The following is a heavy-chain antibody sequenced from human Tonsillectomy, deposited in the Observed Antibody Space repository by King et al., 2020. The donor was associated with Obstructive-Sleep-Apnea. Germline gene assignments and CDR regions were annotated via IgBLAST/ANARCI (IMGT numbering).Heavy chain of an antibody. J-gene: IGHJ3*02. CDR1: GFTFSSYW. CDR3: ARWYYYGSGRDAFDI. CDR2: IDTDGSRT. V-gene: IGHV3-74*01. Sequence: VQLVESGGGLVQPGGSLRLSCAASGFTFSSYWMHWVRQAPGKGLMWVSRIDTDGSRTAYAASVKGRFTISRDNAQNPLYLQMNSLRAEDTAVYYCARWYYYGSGRDAFDIWGQGTMVTVSS. D-gene: IGHD3-10*01.